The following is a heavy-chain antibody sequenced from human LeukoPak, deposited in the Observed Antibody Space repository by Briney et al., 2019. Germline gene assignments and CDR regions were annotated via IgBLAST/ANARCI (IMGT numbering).Heavy chain of an antibody. Sequence: SETLSLTCTVSGGSISSNSYYWGWIRQPPRKGLEWIGSIYYSGSTYYNPSLKSRVTISVDTSKNQFSLKLSSVTAADTAVYYCARYCSSTSCLLDYWGQGTLVTVSS. CDR3: ARYCSSTSCLLDY. CDR2: IYYSGST. J-gene: IGHJ4*02. CDR1: GGSISSNSYY. V-gene: IGHV4-39*01. D-gene: IGHD2-2*01.